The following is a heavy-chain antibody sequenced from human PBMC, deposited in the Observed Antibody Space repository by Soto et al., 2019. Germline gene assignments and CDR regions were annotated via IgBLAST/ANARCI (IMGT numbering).Heavy chain of an antibody. V-gene: IGHV1-69*02. Sequence: QVQLVQSGAEVKKPGSSVKVSCKDSGGTFSTYSMFWVRQAPGQGLEWMGRIIPMLGVRNYAQRFQDRVTITADKSTATVHLALSSLRSEDTALYYCTIGSWSGEVFDIWGQGTMVTVSS. CDR3: TIGSWSGEVFDI. CDR1: GGTFSTYS. J-gene: IGHJ3*02. D-gene: IGHD2-21*01. CDR2: IIPMLGVR.